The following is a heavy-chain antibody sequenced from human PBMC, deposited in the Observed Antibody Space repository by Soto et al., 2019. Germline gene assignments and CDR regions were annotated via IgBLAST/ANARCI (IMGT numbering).Heavy chain of an antibody. V-gene: IGHV1-69*06. CDR2: IIPIFGTA. Sequence: QVQLVQSGAEGKKPGSSVKVSCRASGGTFNNYVINWVRQSPGQGLEWMAGIIPIFGTANYEQKFQGRVTITAAKSPSTAYTELNSLRSEDTAVYYWAGRCEGTNCRGHLDYWGQGTLVSGSS. D-gene: IGHD2-2*01. J-gene: IGHJ4*02. CDR1: GGTFNNYV. CDR3: AGRCEGTNCRGHLDY.